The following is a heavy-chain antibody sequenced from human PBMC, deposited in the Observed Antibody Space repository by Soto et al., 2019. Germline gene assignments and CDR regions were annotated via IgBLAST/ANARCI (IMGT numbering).Heavy chain of an antibody. CDR3: ARRLGGGGDYFYGMDV. J-gene: IGHJ6*02. CDR1: GYTFKEYY. CDR2: INPNSGGT. Sequence: QVQLVQSGAEVKKPGASVKVSCKTSGYTFKEYYIHWMRQVPGQGLEWMGWINPNSGGTKYAEKFKGGITMTSDTSISTGYMELRRLRSDDTAVYYCARRLGGGGDYFYGMDVWGQGTAVTVSS. D-gene: IGHD3-16*01. V-gene: IGHV1-2*02.